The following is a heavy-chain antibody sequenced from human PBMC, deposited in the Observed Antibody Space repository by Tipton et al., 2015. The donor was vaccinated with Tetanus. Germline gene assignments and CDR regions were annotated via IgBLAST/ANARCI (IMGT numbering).Heavy chain of an antibody. Sequence: WVRQAPGKGLEWIGSIYESGDTYYIPSLKSRVTISGDTSKDQFSLNLNSMAAADTGVYYCARHQSGYFSPFDYWGQGNLVTVSS. CDR3: ARHQSGYFSPFDY. D-gene: IGHD3-3*01. J-gene: IGHJ4*02. CDR2: IYESGDT. V-gene: IGHV4-39*01.